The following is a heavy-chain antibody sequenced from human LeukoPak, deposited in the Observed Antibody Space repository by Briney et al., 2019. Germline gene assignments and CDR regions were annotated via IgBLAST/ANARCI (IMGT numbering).Heavy chain of an antibody. Sequence: SETLFLTCTVSGGSISSSSYYWGWIRQPPGKGLEWIGSIYYSGSTYYNPSLKSRVTISVDTSKNQFSLKLSSVTAADTAVYYCAVSSGWYYFDYWGQGTLVTVSS. J-gene: IGHJ4*02. D-gene: IGHD6-19*01. CDR1: GGSISSSSYY. CDR2: IYYSGST. V-gene: IGHV4-39*07. CDR3: AVSSGWYYFDY.